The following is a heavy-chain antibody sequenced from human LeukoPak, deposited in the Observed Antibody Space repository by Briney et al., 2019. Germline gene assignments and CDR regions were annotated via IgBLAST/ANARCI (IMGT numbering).Heavy chain of an antibody. D-gene: IGHD3-10*01. CDR1: GYTFTGYY. V-gene: IGHV1-2*02. CDR2: INPNSGGT. Sequence: GASVKVSCKASGYTFTGYYMHWVRQAPGQGLEWMGWINPNSGGTNYAQKFQGRVTMTRDTSISTAYMELSRLRSDDTAVYYCARDSPYYYGSGSYYNCLDYWGQGTLVTVSP. CDR3: ARDSPYYYGSGSYYNCLDY. J-gene: IGHJ4*02.